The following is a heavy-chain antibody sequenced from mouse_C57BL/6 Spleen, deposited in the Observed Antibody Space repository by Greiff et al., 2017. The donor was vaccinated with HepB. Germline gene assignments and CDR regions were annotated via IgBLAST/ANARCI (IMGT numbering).Heavy chain of an antibody. CDR1: GYTFTSYW. J-gene: IGHJ2*01. D-gene: IGHD2-1*01. CDR3: AKGGNSGGY. V-gene: IGHV1-74*01. Sequence: QVQLQQPGAELVKPGASVKVSCKASGYTFTSYWMHGVKQRPGQGLEWIGRIHPSDSDTNYNQKFKGKATLTVDKPSSTAYMQLRSLTSADSSVYYCAKGGNSGGYWGQGTTLTVSS. CDR2: IHPSDSDT.